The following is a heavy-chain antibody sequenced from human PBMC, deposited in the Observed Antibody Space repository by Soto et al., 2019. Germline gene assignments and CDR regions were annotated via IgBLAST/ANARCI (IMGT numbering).Heavy chain of an antibody. J-gene: IGHJ4*02. D-gene: IGHD3-22*01. Sequence: GGSLRLSCAASGFTFSSYAMHWVRQAPGKGLEWVAVISYDGSNKYYADSVKGRFTISRDNSKNTLYLQMNSLRAEDTAVYYCARDPSYYYDSSGYYNFNYWGQGTLVTVSS. CDR3: ARDPSYYYDSSGYYNFNY. V-gene: IGHV3-30-3*01. CDR2: ISYDGSNK. CDR1: GFTFSSYA.